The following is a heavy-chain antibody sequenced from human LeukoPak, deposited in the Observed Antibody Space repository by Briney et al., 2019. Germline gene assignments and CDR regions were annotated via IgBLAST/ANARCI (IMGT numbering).Heavy chain of an antibody. V-gene: IGHV3-53*01. J-gene: IGHJ4*02. CDR2: IYSGGST. Sequence: GGSLRLSCAASGFTVSSNYMSWVRQAPGKGLEWVSVIYSGGSTYYADSVKGRFTISRDNSKNTPYPQMNSLRAEDTAVYYCASSSSWYPYFDYWGQGTLVTVSS. CDR1: GFTVSSNY. CDR3: ASSSSWYPYFDY. D-gene: IGHD6-13*01.